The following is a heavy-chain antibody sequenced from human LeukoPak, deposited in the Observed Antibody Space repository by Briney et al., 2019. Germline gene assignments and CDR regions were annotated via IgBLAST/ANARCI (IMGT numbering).Heavy chain of an antibody. CDR1: GGSISSGDYY. D-gene: IGHD3-22*01. V-gene: IGHV4-30-4*01. CDR3: ARLYYYDSSVYYYYGMDV. CDR2: IHYSGST. Sequence: PSQTLSLTCTVSGGSISSGDYYWSWIRQPPGKGLEWIGYIHYSGSTYYNPSLKSRVTISVDTSKNQFSLKLSSVTAADTAVYYCARLYYYDSSVYYYYGMDVWGQGTTVTVSS. J-gene: IGHJ6*02.